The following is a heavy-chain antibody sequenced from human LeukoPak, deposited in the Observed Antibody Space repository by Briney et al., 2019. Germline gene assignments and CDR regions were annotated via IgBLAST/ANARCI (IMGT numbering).Heavy chain of an antibody. CDR2: ISSSGSTI. Sequence: GRSLRLSCAASALTFSSYETNCVRPPPGRGRGCGSYISSSGSTIYYADSVKGRFTISRDNAKNSLYLQMNSLRAEDTAVYYCARYCSSTSCYPLLGYYYGMDVWGQGTTVTVSS. CDR1: ALTFSSYE. D-gene: IGHD2-2*01. V-gene: IGHV3-48*03. CDR3: ARYCSSTSCYPLLGYYYGMDV. J-gene: IGHJ6*02.